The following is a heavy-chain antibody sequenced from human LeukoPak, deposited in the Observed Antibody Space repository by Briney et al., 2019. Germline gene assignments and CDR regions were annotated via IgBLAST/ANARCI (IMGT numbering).Heavy chain of an antibody. V-gene: IGHV3-23*01. Sequence: GGSLRLSCAASGFSFSSYAMNWVRQAPGKGLEWVSTISNSGRNTYYADSVKGRFTISRDNSKNTLYLQMNSLRAEDTAVYYCARPISRSYIDYWGQGTQVTVSS. CDR2: ISNSGRNT. J-gene: IGHJ4*02. CDR1: GFSFSSYA. CDR3: ARPISRSYIDY. D-gene: IGHD1-14*01.